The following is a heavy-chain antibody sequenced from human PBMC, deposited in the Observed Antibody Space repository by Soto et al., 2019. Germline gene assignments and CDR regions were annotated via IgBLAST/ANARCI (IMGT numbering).Heavy chain of an antibody. D-gene: IGHD2-15*01. V-gene: IGHV3-9*01. CDR1: GFTFDDYA. CDR3: AKDIGAGGTWVYFQH. Sequence: EVQLVESGGGLVQPGRSLRLSCAASGFTFDDYAMHWVRQAPGKGLEWVSGISWNSGSIGYADSVKGRFTISRDNAKNSLYLQMNSLRAEDTALYYCAKDIGAGGTWVYFQHWGQGTLVTVSS. CDR2: ISWNSGSI. J-gene: IGHJ1*01.